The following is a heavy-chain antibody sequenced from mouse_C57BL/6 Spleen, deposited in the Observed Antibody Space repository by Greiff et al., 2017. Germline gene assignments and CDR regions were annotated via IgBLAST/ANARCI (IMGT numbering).Heavy chain of an antibody. CDR1: GFNIKDDY. J-gene: IGHJ3*01. V-gene: IGHV14-4*01. CDR3: TTHYYGSSYGSWFAY. CDR2: IDPENGDT. D-gene: IGHD1-1*01. Sequence: EVQLQQSGAELVRPGASVKLSCTASGFNIKDDYMHWVKQRPEQGLEWIGWIDPENGDTEYASKFQGKATITADTSSNTAYLQLSSLTSEDTAVYYCTTHYYGSSYGSWFAYWGQGTLVTVSA.